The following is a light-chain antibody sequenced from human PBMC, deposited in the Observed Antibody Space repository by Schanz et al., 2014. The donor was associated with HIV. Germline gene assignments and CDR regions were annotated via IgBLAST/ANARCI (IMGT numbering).Light chain of an antibody. J-gene: IGKJ1*01. CDR1: QSISSY. V-gene: IGKV1-39*01. CDR2: AAS. Sequence: DIQMTQSPSSLSASVGDRVTITCRASQSISSYLNWYQQKPGKAPKLLIYAASSLQSGVPSRFSGSGSGTEFTLTISSLQPDDFAVYYCQQHNTFPWTFGQGTKVEVK. CDR3: QQHNTFPWT.